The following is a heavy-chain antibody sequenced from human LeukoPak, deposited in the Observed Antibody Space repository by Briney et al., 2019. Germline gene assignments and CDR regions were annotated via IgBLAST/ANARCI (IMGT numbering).Heavy chain of an antibody. D-gene: IGHD6-19*01. CDR1: GYTFTRNG. CDR3: AREGWGTYSSGPYYFDY. J-gene: IGHJ4*02. Sequence: ASVKVSCKASGYTFTRNGISWVRQAPGQGLEWRGWSNGYNGNTKYAQKLQGRITVTTDTSTTTAYMELRSLRSDDTAVYYCAREGWGTYSSGPYYFDYWGQGTLITVSS. V-gene: IGHV1-18*04. CDR2: SNGYNGNT.